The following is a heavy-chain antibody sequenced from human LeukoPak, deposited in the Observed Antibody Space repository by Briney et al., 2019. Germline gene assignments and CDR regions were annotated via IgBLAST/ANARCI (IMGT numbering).Heavy chain of an antibody. CDR1: GFTFDDYA. J-gene: IGHJ4*02. Sequence: GGSLRLSCAASGFTFDDYAMHWVRQAPGKGLEWVSLISGDGGSTYYADSVKGRFTISRDNSKNSLYLQTNSLRTEDTALYYCAIAWWGYGDPPGYFDYWGQGTLVTVSS. V-gene: IGHV3-43*02. D-gene: IGHD4-17*01. CDR3: AIAWWGYGDPPGYFDY. CDR2: ISGDGGST.